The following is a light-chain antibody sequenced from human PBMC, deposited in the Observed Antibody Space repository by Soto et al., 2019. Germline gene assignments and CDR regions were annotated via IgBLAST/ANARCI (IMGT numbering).Light chain of an antibody. CDR1: QSVSSN. Sequence: VVTQSPVTLSLSPGERASLSCRASQSVSSNLAWYQQRPGQAPRLLLYGVSSRATGIPDRFSGSGSGTDFTLAISRVEPEDFAVYFCQQYADSPITFGQGTRLEIK. CDR3: QQYADSPIT. CDR2: GVS. V-gene: IGKV3-20*01. J-gene: IGKJ5*01.